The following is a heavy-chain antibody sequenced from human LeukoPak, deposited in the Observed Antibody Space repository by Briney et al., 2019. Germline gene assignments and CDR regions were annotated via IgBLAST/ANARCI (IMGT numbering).Heavy chain of an antibody. V-gene: IGHV3-11*04. CDR3: ARDGRFLEWPNRSYYYYYMDV. D-gene: IGHD3-3*01. CDR1: GFTFSDYY. J-gene: IGHJ6*03. Sequence: PGGSLRLSCAASGFTFSDYYMSWVRQAPGKGLEWVSYISSSGSTIYYADSVKGRFTISRDNAKNSLYLQMNSLRAEDTAVYYCARDGRFLEWPNRSYYYYYMDVWGKGTTVTVSS. CDR2: ISSSGSTI.